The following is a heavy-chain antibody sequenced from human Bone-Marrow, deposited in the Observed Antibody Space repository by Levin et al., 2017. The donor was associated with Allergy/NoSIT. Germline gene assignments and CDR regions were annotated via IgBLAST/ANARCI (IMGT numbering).Heavy chain of an antibody. D-gene: IGHD3-16*01. CDR3: ARDREVGAPFNDAFDI. Sequence: PAASVKVSCKASGYTLIRHGITWVRQAPGQGLEWMGWISTYNGNTIYAQKLQGRVTMTTDTSTSTVYMELRSLRSDDTAVYYCARDREVGAPFNDAFDIWGQGTMVTVSS. J-gene: IGHJ3*02. V-gene: IGHV1-18*01. CDR1: GYTLIRHG. CDR2: ISTYNGNT.